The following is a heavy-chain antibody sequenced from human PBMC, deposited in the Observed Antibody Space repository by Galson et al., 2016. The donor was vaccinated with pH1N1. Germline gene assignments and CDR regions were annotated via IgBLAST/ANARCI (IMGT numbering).Heavy chain of an antibody. V-gene: IGHV2-70*01. Sequence: PALVTPTQTLTLTCTFSGFSLSTSGMCVSWIRQPPGKALEWLALIDWDDDKYYSTSLKTRLTISKDTSKNQVVLTMTNMDPEDTATYYCARIFYGDYTNYFDYWGQGTLVTVSS. CDR1: GFSLSTSGMC. CDR3: ARIFYGDYTNYFDY. CDR2: IDWDDDK. D-gene: IGHD4-17*01. J-gene: IGHJ4*02.